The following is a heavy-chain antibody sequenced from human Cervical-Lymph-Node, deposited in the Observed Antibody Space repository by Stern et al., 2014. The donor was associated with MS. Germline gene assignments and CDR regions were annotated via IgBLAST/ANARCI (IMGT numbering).Heavy chain of an antibody. V-gene: IGHV1-46*01. CDR3: ARSGLMAPYVDH. D-gene: IGHD2-8*01. CDR2: INPSGGNT. J-gene: IGHJ4*02. Sequence: VQLVQSGDEVKKPGASVKVSCKASGYTFTNYYMHWMRQAPGQGLEWMGLINPSGGNTAYAQKFQDRVTMTEATYKSNIYMELSSLRSEDTTVYYCARSGLMAPYVDHLCQGTLVTVSS. CDR1: GYTFTNYY.